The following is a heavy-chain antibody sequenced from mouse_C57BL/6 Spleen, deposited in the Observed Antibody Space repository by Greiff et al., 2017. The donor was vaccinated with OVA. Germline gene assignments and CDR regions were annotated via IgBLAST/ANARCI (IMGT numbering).Heavy chain of an antibody. D-gene: IGHD6-1*01. J-gene: IGHJ4*01. V-gene: IGHV1-76*01. CDR2: IYPGSGNT. CDR1: GYTFTDYY. CDR3: ARKPHGDYAMDY. Sequence: QVQLQQSGAELVRPGASVKLSCKASGYTFTDYYINWVKQRPGQGLEWIARIYPGSGNTYYNEKFKGKATLTAEKSSSTAYMQLSSLTSEDSAVYFCARKPHGDYAMDYWGQGTSVTVSS.